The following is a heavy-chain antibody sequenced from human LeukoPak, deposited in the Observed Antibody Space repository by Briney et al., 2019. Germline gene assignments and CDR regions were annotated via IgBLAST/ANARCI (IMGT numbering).Heavy chain of an antibody. D-gene: IGHD6-13*01. CDR1: GGSTSRYY. Sequence: PSETLSLTCTVSGGSTSRYYWSWIRQPPGQRLEWLGYIYYSGCTTYNPPLKSRLPHALKQCKNHVFLRLIYLTASDPAVYYCARLPGIAAIWGQGTLVTVSS. CDR2: IYYSGCT. J-gene: IGHJ4*02. V-gene: IGHV4-59*08. CDR3: ARLPGIAAI.